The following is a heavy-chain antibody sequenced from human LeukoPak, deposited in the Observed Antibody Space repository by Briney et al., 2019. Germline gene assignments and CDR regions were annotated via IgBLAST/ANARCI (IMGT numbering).Heavy chain of an antibody. Sequence: PGGSLRLSCAASGFTFSSYAMSWVRQAPGKGLEWVSAISGSGGSTYYADSVKGRFTISRDNSRNTLYLQMNSLRAEDTAVYYCAKDQGYSSSWYFYYWGQGTLVTVSS. J-gene: IGHJ4*02. CDR2: ISGSGGST. CDR3: AKDQGYSSSWYFYY. CDR1: GFTFSSYA. D-gene: IGHD6-13*01. V-gene: IGHV3-23*01.